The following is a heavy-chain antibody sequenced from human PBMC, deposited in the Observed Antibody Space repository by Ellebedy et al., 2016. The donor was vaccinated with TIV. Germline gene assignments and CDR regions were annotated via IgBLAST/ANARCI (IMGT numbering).Heavy chain of an antibody. CDR1: GGSISSGDYY. V-gene: IGHV4-31*03. Sequence: MPSETLSLTCTVSGGSISSGDYYWSWISQHPGKGLEWIGYFYYSGSTIYNPSLKSRVTISGDTSTNQFSLKLSSVTAADTAVYYCARGSRNDHGDYVDWYFDLWGRGTLVTISS. CDR3: ARGSRNDHGDYVDWYFDL. D-gene: IGHD4-17*01. CDR2: FYYSGST. J-gene: IGHJ2*01.